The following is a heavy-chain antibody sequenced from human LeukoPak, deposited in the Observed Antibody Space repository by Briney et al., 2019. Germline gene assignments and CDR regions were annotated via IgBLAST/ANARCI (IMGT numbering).Heavy chain of an antibody. D-gene: IGHD4-23*01. J-gene: IGHJ2*01. CDR1: GGTFSSYA. V-gene: IGHV1-69*04. CDR3: AAEDDYGGYQWYFDL. Sequence: SVKVSCKASGGTFSSYAISWVRQAPGQGLEWMGRIIPILGIANYAQKFQGRVTITADKSTSTAYMELSSLRSEDTAVYYCAAEDDYGGYQWYFDLWGRGTLVTVSS. CDR2: IIPILGIA.